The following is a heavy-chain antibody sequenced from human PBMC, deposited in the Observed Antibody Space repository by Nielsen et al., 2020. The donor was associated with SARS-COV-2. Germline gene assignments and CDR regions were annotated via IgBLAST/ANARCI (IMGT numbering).Heavy chain of an antibody. D-gene: IGHD3-16*01. Sequence: GGSLRLSCAASGFTFATYGTHWVRQAPGKGLEWVALITSDGSSKFYADSAKGRFTVSRDNSKNTLDLQMNGLRAEDTAVYYCAKGGDMDVWGKGTTVTVSS. CDR2: ITSDGSSK. V-gene: IGHV3-30*18. CDR1: GFTFATYG. J-gene: IGHJ6*03. CDR3: AKGGDMDV.